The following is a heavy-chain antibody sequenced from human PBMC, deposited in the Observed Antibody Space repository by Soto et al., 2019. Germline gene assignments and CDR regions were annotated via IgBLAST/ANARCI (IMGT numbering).Heavy chain of an antibody. Sequence: QVQLVQSGAEVKKPGSSVKVSCKASGGTFSSYAISWVRQAPGQGLEWMGGIIPIFGTANYAQKFQGRVTITAGESTSTAYRELSSLRSEDTAVYYCARDITIFGGGWFDPWGQGTLVTVSS. D-gene: IGHD3-3*01. CDR1: GGTFSSYA. CDR3: ARDITIFGGGWFDP. CDR2: IIPIFGTA. J-gene: IGHJ5*02. V-gene: IGHV1-69*01.